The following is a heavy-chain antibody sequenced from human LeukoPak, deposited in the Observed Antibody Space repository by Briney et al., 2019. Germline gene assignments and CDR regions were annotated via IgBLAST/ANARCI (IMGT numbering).Heavy chain of an antibody. CDR1: GGSISSGDYY. V-gene: IGHV4-30-4*08. Sequence: SETLSLTCTVSGGSISSGDYYWSWIRQPPGKGLEGIGYIYYSGSTYYNPSLKSRVTISVDTSKNQFSLKLSSVTAADTAVYYCAREPRYGSGSYYNYMDVWGKGTTVTVSS. J-gene: IGHJ6*03. CDR3: AREPRYGSGSYYNYMDV. D-gene: IGHD3-10*01. CDR2: IYYSGST.